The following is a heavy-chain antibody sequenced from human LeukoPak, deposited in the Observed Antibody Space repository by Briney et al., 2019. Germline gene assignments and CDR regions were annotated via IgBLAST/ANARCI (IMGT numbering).Heavy chain of an antibody. Sequence: ASVKVSCKASRGTFSTYAISWVRQAPGQGLEWMGIINPSGGSTSYAQKFQGRVTMTRDMSTSTVYMELSSLRSEDTAVYYCARVDPWGIAVAGTLDYWGQGTLVTVSS. D-gene: IGHD6-19*01. V-gene: IGHV1-46*01. CDR2: INPSGGST. CDR1: RGTFSTYA. J-gene: IGHJ4*02. CDR3: ARVDPWGIAVAGTLDY.